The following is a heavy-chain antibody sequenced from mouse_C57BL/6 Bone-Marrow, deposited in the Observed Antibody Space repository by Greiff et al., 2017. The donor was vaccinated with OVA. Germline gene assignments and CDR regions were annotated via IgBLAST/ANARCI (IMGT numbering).Heavy chain of an antibody. J-gene: IGHJ4*01. Sequence: VQLQQSGPGLVQPSQSLSITCTVSGFSLTSYGVHLVRQPPGKGLEWLGVIWSGGSTDSNAAFISRMSISKDNSKSQVYFKMNSLQADDTAIYYCAKAMIRDYYAMDYWGQGTSVTVSS. CDR2: IWSGGST. CDR3: AKAMIRDYYAMDY. D-gene: IGHD2-4*01. V-gene: IGHV2-4*01. CDR1: GFSLTSYG.